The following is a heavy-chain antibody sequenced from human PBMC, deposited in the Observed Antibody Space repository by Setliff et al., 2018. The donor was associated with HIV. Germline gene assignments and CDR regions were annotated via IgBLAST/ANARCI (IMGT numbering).Heavy chain of an antibody. V-gene: IGHV2-5*02. J-gene: IGHJ4*01. D-gene: IGHD5-18*01. Sequence: SGPTLVNPTQTLTLTCTFSGFSLSTSGVGVGWIRQPPGKALECLALIYWDDDKYYRPSLKSRLTITKDTSKNQVVLIMTNSDPVDTATDHCAHRPQAYGCSYGDPAHDFDYWGHGAQVTVSS. CDR2: IYWDDDK. CDR1: GFSLSTSGVG. CDR3: AHRPQAYGCSYGDPAHDFDY.